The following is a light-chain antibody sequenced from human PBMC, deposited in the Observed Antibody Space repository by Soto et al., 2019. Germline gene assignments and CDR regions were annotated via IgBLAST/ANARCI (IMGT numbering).Light chain of an antibody. Sequence: EIVLTQSPGTLSLSPWEIATLSCRASQSISSSFFAWYQHKPGQAPRLLIYGTSNRATGIPDRFSGSGSGTDFTHTISRLEPEDFAVYYCQQYGSSPFTFGPGTKVDIK. V-gene: IGKV3-20*01. CDR1: QSISSSF. J-gene: IGKJ3*01. CDR2: GTS. CDR3: QQYGSSPFT.